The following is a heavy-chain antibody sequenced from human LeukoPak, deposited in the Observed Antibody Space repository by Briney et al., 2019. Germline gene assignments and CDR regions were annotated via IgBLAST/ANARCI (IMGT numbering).Heavy chain of an antibody. D-gene: IGHD6-19*01. V-gene: IGHV3-23*01. Sequence: GGSLRLSCAASGFTFSNYAMTWVRQAPGKGLEWVSATTGSGTGTYYADSVKGRITISRDNSKNTLYLQMNSLRAEDTAVYYCAKDHSSAWNFYYYGMNVWGQGTTVTVSS. J-gene: IGHJ6*02. CDR1: GFTFSNYA. CDR3: AKDHSSAWNFYYYGMNV. CDR2: TTGSGTGT.